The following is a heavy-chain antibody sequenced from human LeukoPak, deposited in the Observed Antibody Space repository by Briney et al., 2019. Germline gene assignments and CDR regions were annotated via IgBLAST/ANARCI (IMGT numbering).Heavy chain of an antibody. J-gene: IGHJ4*02. V-gene: IGHV1-18*01. Sequence: ASVKVSCKASGYTFTSYGISWVRQAPGQGREWMGWISADNGKTNYIQKFQGRLTMTTDTSTSTAYMELRSLRSDDTAVYYCARGGSLWSPGRQYDYWGQGTLVTVSS. CDR3: ARGGSLWSPGRQYDY. CDR2: ISADNGKT. D-gene: IGHD3-10*01. CDR1: GYTFTSYG.